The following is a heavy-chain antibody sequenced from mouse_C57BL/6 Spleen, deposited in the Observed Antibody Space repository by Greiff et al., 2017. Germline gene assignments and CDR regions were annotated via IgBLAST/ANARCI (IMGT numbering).Heavy chain of an antibody. V-gene: IGHV1-69*01. Sequence: QVQLQQPGAELVMPGASVKLSCKASGYTFTSYWMHWVKQRPGQGLEWIGEIDPSDSYTNYNQKFKGKSTLTVDKSSSTAYMQLSSLTSEDSAVYYCARFYDYDRYFGVWGTGTTVTVSS. J-gene: IGHJ1*03. CDR2: IDPSDSYT. CDR1: GYTFTSYW. CDR3: ARFYDYDRYFGV. D-gene: IGHD2-4*01.